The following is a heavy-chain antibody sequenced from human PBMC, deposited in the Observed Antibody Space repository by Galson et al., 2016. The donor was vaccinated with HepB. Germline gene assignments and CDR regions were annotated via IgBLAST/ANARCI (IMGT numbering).Heavy chain of an antibody. J-gene: IGHJ4*02. CDR3: ARDVQSRFDS. Sequence: SVKVSCKASSYTFTTSGISWVRQAPGQGLEWMGWISTYSGNTKYAQKFQGGLTLTTDSSTTTAYMGLRSLRFDDTALYYCARDVQSRFDSWGQGTLVTVSS. V-gene: IGHV1-18*01. CDR1: SYTFTTSG. CDR2: ISTYSGNT.